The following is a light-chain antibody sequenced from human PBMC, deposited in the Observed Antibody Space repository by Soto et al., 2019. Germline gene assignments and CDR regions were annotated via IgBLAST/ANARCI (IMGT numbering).Light chain of an antibody. CDR3: QVWDSTTTHVV. CDR2: DDT. J-gene: IGLJ3*02. CDR1: NIGSKS. V-gene: IGLV3-21*02. Sequence: SYELTQPPSLSVAPGQTAEITCGGDNIGSKSVHWYRQKPGRAPVVVVYDDTYRPSGIPERFSGSNSANMATLTISRVEAGDEAAYYCQVWDSTTTHVVFGGGTQLTVL.